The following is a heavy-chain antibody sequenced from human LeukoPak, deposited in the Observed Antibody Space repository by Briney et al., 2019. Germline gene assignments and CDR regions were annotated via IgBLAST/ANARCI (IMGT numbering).Heavy chain of an antibody. V-gene: IGHV3-74*01. J-gene: IGHJ4*02. Sequence: GGSLRLSCAASGFTFSSNWMHWVRQAPGKGLVWVSRINSDGSSTIYADSVKGRFTISRDNSENTLYLQMNSLRAEDTATYYCAKGTERYREVSSFDSWGQGTQVTVSS. CDR3: AKGTERYREVSSFDS. CDR2: INSDGSST. CDR1: GFTFSSNW. D-gene: IGHD3-10*01.